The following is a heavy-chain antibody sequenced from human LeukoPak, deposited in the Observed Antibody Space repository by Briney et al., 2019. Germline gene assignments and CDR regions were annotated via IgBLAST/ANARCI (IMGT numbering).Heavy chain of an antibody. Sequence: SETLSLTCTVSGGSISDYYWSWIRQPPGKGLEYIGYIYYSGNTYCNPSLKSRVTISADTSKKQFSMELSSVTAADTAVYYCASSPWGDYYFDYWGQGTLVTVSS. V-gene: IGHV4-59*04. CDR1: GGSISDYY. D-gene: IGHD2-21*02. J-gene: IGHJ4*02. CDR2: IYYSGNT. CDR3: ASSPWGDYYFDY.